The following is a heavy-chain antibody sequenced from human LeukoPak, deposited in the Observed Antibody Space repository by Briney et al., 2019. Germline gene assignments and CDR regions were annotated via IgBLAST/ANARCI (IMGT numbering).Heavy chain of an antibody. CDR1: GFTVSSNY. CDR2: IRSDGSVK. V-gene: IGHV3-30*02. D-gene: IGHD6-13*01. Sequence: GGSLRLSCAASGFTVSSNYMSWVRQAPGKGLEWVAFIRSDGSVKYYADSVRGRFTISRDNSKNTLYLQINSLRAEDTAVYYCAKDEAAAGVDFDYWGQGTLVTVYS. CDR3: AKDEAAAGVDFDY. J-gene: IGHJ4*02.